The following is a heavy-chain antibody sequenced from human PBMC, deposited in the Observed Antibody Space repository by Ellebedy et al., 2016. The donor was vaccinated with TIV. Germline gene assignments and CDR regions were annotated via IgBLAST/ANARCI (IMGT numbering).Heavy chain of an antibody. CDR1: GFTFSSYA. CDR2: ISYDGSNK. D-gene: IGHD3-3*01. Sequence: GESLKISCAASGFTFSSYAMHWVRQAPGKGLEWVAVISYDGSNKYYADSVKGRFTISRDNSKNTLYLQMNTLGGEDTAVYYCSNVEWYRSNYWGQGTLVTVSS. J-gene: IGHJ4*02. V-gene: IGHV3-30-3*01. CDR3: SNVEWYRSNY.